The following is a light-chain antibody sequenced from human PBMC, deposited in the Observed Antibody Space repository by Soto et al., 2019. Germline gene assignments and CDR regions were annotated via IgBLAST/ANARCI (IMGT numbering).Light chain of an antibody. Sequence: DIQMTQSPSTLSASVGDRVTITCRASQSISSWLAWYQQKPGKAPTLLIYKASSLESGVPSMFSGSGSGTEFTLTISSLQPDDFATYYGQQYNSYPRTFGQGTKVEIK. V-gene: IGKV1-5*03. J-gene: IGKJ1*01. CDR3: QQYNSYPRT. CDR2: KAS. CDR1: QSISSW.